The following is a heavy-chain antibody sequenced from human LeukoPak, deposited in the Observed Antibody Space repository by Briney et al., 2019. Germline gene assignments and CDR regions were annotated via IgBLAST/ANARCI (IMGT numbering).Heavy chain of an antibody. J-gene: IGHJ4*02. Sequence: GGSLRLSCATSGFTFRLYAMSWVRQAPGKGLEWVSGITKSGDGTHYADSVKGRFTISRDNSKSTLYLQMNSLRADDTAIYYCAKDSVYWGQGTLVTVS. CDR1: GFTFRLYA. V-gene: IGHV3-23*01. D-gene: IGHD3-10*01. CDR3: AKDSVY. CDR2: ITKSGDGT.